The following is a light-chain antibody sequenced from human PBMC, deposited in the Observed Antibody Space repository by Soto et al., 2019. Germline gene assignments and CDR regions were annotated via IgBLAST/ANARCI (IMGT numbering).Light chain of an antibody. J-gene: IGKJ1*01. Sequence: DIQMTQSPSSLSTSVGDRVTIPCRASQDIRNYLAWYQQKPGKAPKVLIYAASTLLSGVPSRFSGSGSGTEFSLTISSLQPEDFATYYCQQLDSYPRTFGQGTKVDIK. CDR2: AAS. CDR3: QQLDSYPRT. CDR1: QDIRNY. V-gene: IGKV1-9*01.